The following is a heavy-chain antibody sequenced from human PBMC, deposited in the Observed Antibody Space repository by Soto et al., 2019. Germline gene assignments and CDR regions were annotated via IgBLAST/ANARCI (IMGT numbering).Heavy chain of an antibody. CDR2: IYYSGST. CDR3: ARFDAAEALNIDY. CDR1: GGSISSGFYY. V-gene: IGHV4-31*03. J-gene: IGHJ4*02. Sequence: SSETLSLTCTVSGGSISSGFYYWSWIRQHPGKGLEWIGYIYYSGSTYYNPSLKSRVTISVDTSKNQFSLKLSSVTAADTAVYYCARFDAAEALNIDYWGQGTLVTVSS. D-gene: IGHD6-13*01.